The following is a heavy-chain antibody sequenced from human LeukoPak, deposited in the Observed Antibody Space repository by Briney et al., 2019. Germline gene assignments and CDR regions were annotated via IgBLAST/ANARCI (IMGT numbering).Heavy chain of an antibody. V-gene: IGHV4-59*01. Sequence: SETLSLTCTVSGGSISNYYWSWIRQPPGKGLEWIGFIYYSGSTNYNPSLKSRVTISVDTSKNQFSLKLSSVTAADTAVYYCARGGSSYYFDYWGQGTLVTVSS. CDR3: ARGGSSYYFDY. CDR2: IYYSGST. J-gene: IGHJ4*02. D-gene: IGHD2-15*01. CDR1: GGSISNYY.